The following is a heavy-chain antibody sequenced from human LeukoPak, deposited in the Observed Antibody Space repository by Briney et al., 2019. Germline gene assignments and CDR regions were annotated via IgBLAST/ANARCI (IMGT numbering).Heavy chain of an antibody. D-gene: IGHD4-17*01. CDR3: ARVRDYGDYFDY. V-gene: IGHV4-59*01. CDR2: IYYSGST. Sequence: SETLSLTCAVYGGSFSGYYWSWIRQPPGKGLEWIGYIYYSGSTNYNPSLKSRVTISVDTSKNQFSLKLSSVTAADTAVYYCARVRDYGDYFDYWGQGTLVTVSS. CDR1: GGSFSGYY. J-gene: IGHJ4*02.